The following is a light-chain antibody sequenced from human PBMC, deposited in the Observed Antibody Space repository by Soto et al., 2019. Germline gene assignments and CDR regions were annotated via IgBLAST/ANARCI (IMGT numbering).Light chain of an antibody. CDR3: QSYDSNNWV. CDR1: SGSIVSNY. J-gene: IGLJ3*02. Sequence: NFMLTQPHSVSESPGKTVTISCTRSSGSIVSNYVQWYQQRPGSPPTIVIYEDNQRPSGVPDRFSGSIDSSSNSASLTISGLKTEDEADYYCQSYDSNNWVFGGGTKLTVL. CDR2: EDN. V-gene: IGLV6-57*01.